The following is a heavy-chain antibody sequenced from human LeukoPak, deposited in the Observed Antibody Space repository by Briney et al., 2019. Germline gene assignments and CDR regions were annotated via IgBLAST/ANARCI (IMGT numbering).Heavy chain of an antibody. CDR3: AGSSGYQDHDAFDI. V-gene: IGHV3-33*08. CDR2: IWYDGSNK. D-gene: IGHD3-22*01. CDR1: GFTFSSYA. Sequence: GGSLRLSCAASGFTFSSYAMHWVRQAPGKGLEWVAVIWYDGSNKYYADSVKGRFTISRDNSKNTLYLQMNSLRAEDTAVYYCAGSSGYQDHDAFDIWGQGTMVTVSS. J-gene: IGHJ3*02.